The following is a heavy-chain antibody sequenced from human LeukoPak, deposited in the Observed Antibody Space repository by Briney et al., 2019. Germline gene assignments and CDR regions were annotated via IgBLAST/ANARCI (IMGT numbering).Heavy chain of an antibody. CDR1: GGSISSSSYY. J-gene: IGHJ4*02. V-gene: IGHV4-39*01. CDR3: ARRTIFGVD. Sequence: SETLSLTCSVSGGSISSSSYYWGWIRQPPGKGLEWIGSIYNSGSTYYNPSLKSRVTISVDTSKNQFSLKLSSVTAADTAVYYCARRTIFGVDWGQGTLVTVSS. CDR2: IYNSGST. D-gene: IGHD3-3*01.